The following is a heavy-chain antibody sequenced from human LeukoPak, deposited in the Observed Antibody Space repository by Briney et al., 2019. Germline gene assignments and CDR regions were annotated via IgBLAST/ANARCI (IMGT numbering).Heavy chain of an antibody. Sequence: GESLKLSCKGSGYSFTSYWIGWVRQMPGKGLEWMGIIYPGDSDTRYSPSFQGQVTISADKSISTAYLQWSSLKASDTAMYYCARHGVCSSTSCYPYYYGMDVWGQGTTVTVSS. CDR3: ARHGVCSSTSCYPYYYGMDV. CDR1: GYSFTSYW. J-gene: IGHJ6*02. D-gene: IGHD2-2*01. V-gene: IGHV5-51*01. CDR2: IYPGDSDT.